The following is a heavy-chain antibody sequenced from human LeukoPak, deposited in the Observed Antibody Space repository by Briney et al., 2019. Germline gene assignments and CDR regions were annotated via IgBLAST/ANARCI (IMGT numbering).Heavy chain of an antibody. CDR1: GGSISSYY. CDR3: ARGGADYDPWDYYGMDV. V-gene: IGHV4-4*07. J-gene: IGHJ6*02. CDR2: IYTSGST. Sequence: SETLSLTCTVSGGSISSYYWSWIRQPAGKGLEWIGRIYTSGSTNYNPSLKSRVTMSVDTSKNQFSLKLSSGTAADTAVYYCARGGADYDPWDYYGMDVWGQGTTVSVSS. D-gene: IGHD3-16*01.